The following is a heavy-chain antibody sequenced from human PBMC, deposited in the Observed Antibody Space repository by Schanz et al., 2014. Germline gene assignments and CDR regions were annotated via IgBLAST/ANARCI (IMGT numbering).Heavy chain of an antibody. D-gene: IGHD2-15*01. Sequence: VQLQQWGAGRLRPAETLSLTCAVYGGSVSGYFWTWIRQSPRKGLEWIGEINYSGSAHYNPSLTSRLTIAMDSSKSQLSLKMKSGSAADTAVYYCARGGRYCSGGGCHYPYNGYGMDVWGQGTTVTVSS. V-gene: IGHV4-34*01. CDR2: INYSGSA. CDR3: ARGGRYCSGGGCHYPYNGYGMDV. CDR1: GGSVSGYF. J-gene: IGHJ6*02.